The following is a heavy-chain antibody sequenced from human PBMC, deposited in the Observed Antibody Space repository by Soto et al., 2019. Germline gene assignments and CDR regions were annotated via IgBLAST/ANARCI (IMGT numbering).Heavy chain of an antibody. J-gene: IGHJ4*02. V-gene: IGHV3-30*03. CDR3: VSDRGYGHASVPYS. Sequence: QAQLVESGGGVVQPGRSLRLSCAASGFAVSSYGMHWVRQAHGKGLEWVAVISYDGSLQHYADSVKGRFTISRDNSKNMVLLQMSSLRAEDTAVYYCVSDRGYGHASVPYSWGQGTLVSVSS. D-gene: IGHD5-18*01. CDR2: ISYDGSLQ. CDR1: GFAVSSYG.